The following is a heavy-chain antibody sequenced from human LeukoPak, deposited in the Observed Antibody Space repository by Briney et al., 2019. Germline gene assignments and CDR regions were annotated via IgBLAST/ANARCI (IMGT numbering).Heavy chain of an antibody. Sequence: PGGSLRLSCAASGFTFSSYAMNWVRQAPGKGLEWVAVISYDGSKKYYADSVKGRFTISRDNSKNTLYLQMNSLRAEDTAVYYCASQGEISRSWYVTPDWGQGTLVTVSS. D-gene: IGHD6-13*01. CDR3: ASQGEISRSWYVTPD. V-gene: IGHV3-30-3*01. CDR1: GFTFSSYA. CDR2: ISYDGSKK. J-gene: IGHJ4*02.